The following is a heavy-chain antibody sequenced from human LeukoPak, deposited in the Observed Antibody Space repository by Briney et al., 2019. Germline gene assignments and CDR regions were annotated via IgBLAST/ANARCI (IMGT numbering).Heavy chain of an antibody. Sequence: SETLSLTCTVSGGSISSYYWSWIRQPPGKGLEWIGYIYYSGSTNYNPSLKSRVTISVDTSKNQFSLKLSSVTAAGTAVYYCSGHCSSTSCHGDYWGQGTLVTVSS. J-gene: IGHJ4*02. V-gene: IGHV4-59*08. CDR3: SGHCSSTSCHGDY. CDR2: IYYSGST. CDR1: GGSISSYY. D-gene: IGHD2-2*01.